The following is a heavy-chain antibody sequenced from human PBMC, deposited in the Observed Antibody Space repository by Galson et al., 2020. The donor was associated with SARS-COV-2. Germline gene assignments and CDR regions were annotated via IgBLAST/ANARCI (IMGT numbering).Heavy chain of an antibody. J-gene: IGHJ4*02. D-gene: IGHD3-3*01. CDR1: GFTFSTYG. Sequence: GESLKISCVASGFTFSTYGMNWVRQAPGKGLEWVSLMTGNGGGSYYADSVKGRFTISRDDSKNTLYLQMNSLRAEDTAIYYCSKGVMENWGQGTLVTVS. V-gene: IGHV3-23*01. CDR2: MTGNGGGS. CDR3: SKGVMEN.